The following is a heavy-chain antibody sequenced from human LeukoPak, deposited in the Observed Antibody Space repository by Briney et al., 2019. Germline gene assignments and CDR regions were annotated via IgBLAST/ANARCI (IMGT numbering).Heavy chain of an antibody. V-gene: IGHV4-59*01. J-gene: IGHJ4*02. CDR1: GGSISSYY. CDR2: IYYSGST. CDR3: ARDRSSGFDY. Sequence: SETLSLTCTVSGGSISSYYWSWIRQPPGKGLEWIGYIYYSGSTNYNPPLKSRVTISVDTSKNQFSLKLSSVTAADTAVYYCARDRSSGFDYWGQGTLVTVSS. D-gene: IGHD6-19*01.